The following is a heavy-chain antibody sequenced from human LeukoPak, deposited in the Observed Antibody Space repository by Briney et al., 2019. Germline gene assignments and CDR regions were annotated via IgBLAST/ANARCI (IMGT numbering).Heavy chain of an antibody. CDR2: IVVGSGNT. J-gene: IGHJ4*02. CDR1: GFTFTSSA. V-gene: IGHV1-58*01. Sequence: SVKVSCKASGFTFTSSAVQWVRQARGQRLEWIGWIVVGSGNTNYAQKFQERVTITRDMSTGTAYMELSSLRSEDTAVYYCAADPRWIQLWLSYWGQGTLVTVSS. D-gene: IGHD5-18*01. CDR3: AADPRWIQLWLSY.